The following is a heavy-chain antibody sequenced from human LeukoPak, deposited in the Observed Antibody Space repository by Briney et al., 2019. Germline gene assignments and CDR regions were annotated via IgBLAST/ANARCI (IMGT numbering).Heavy chain of an antibody. D-gene: IGHD3-10*01. CDR3: ARAGGGSGSYRYYYMDV. J-gene: IGHJ6*03. V-gene: IGHV3-30*04. CDR1: GFTFSNYP. Sequence: PGGSLRLSCAASGFTFSNYPVHWVRQAPGKGLEWVTVISYDGTTKYYADSVKGRFTISRDNAKNSLYLQMNSLRAEDTAVYYCARAGGGSGSYRYYYMDVWGKGTTVTVSS. CDR2: ISYDGTTK.